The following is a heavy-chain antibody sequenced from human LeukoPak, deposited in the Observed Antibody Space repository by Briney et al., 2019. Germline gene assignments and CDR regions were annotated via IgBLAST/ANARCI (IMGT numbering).Heavy chain of an antibody. CDR1: GFTFSSYW. CDR2: IKQDGSDK. Sequence: PGGSLRLSCAASGFTFSSYWMNWVRQAPGKGLEWVANIKQDGSDKYYVDSVRGRFTIPRDNAKNSLYLQMNSLRAEDTAVYYCARDPHRGGDFDYWGQGTLVTVSS. CDR3: ARDPHRGGDFDY. D-gene: IGHD3-16*01. V-gene: IGHV3-7*01. J-gene: IGHJ4*02.